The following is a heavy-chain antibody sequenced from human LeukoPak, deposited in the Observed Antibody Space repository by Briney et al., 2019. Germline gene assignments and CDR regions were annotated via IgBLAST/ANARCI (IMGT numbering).Heavy chain of an antibody. D-gene: IGHD5-24*01. J-gene: IGHJ4*02. CDR3: ASLYNDYGDY. V-gene: IGHV3-23*01. CDR1: GFTFRNHG. Sequence: RSGGSLRLSCAASGFTFRNHGMSWVRQAPGKGLEWVSGIIGTGDSTFYADPVKGRFAISRDNSRNTLYLHMNSLRVDDTAVYYCASLYNDYGDYWGQGALVTVSS. CDR2: IIGTGDST.